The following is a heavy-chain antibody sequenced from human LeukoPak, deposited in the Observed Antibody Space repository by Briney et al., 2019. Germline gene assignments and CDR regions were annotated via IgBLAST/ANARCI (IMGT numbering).Heavy chain of an antibody. V-gene: IGHV1-8*01. Sequence: ASVKVSCKASGYTFTSYDINWVRQATGQGLEWMGFMNPNSGNTGYAQKFQGRVTMTRNTSISTAYMELSSLRSEDTAVYYCARVEVYCSSTSCYLGYNWFDPWGQGTLVTVSS. J-gene: IGHJ5*02. CDR1: GYTFTSYD. CDR2: MNPNSGNT. D-gene: IGHD2-2*01. CDR3: ARVEVYCSSTSCYLGYNWFDP.